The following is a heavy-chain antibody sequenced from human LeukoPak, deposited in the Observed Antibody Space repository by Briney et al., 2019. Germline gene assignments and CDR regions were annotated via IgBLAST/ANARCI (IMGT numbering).Heavy chain of an antibody. CDR3: ARGRIYGSGSDHFDY. J-gene: IGHJ4*02. D-gene: IGHD3-10*01. CDR2: IYHSGGT. Sequence: PSQTLSLTCTVSGYSIRSGYYWGWIRQPPGKGLEWIGSIYHSGGTYYNPSLKSRVTISVDTSKNQFSLKLSSVTAADTAVYYCARGRIYGSGSDHFDYWGQGTLVTVSS. V-gene: IGHV4-38-2*02. CDR1: GYSIRSGYY.